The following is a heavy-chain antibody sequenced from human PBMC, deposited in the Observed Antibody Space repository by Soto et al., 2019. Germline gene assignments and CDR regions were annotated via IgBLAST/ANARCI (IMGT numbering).Heavy chain of an antibody. D-gene: IGHD4-17*01. Sequence: SETLSLTCTVSGGSISSGGYYWSWIRQHPGKGLEWIGYIYYSGSTYYNPSLKSRVTISVDTSKNQFSLKLSSVTAADTAVYYCARVSGDYEFHYYYGMDVWGQGTTVTVSS. CDR1: GGSISSGGYY. V-gene: IGHV4-31*03. J-gene: IGHJ6*02. CDR2: IYYSGST. CDR3: ARVSGDYEFHYYYGMDV.